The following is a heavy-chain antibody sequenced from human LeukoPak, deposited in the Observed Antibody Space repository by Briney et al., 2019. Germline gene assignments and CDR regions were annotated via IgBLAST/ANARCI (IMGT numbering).Heavy chain of an antibody. Sequence: VASVKVSCKASGYTFTSYAIHWVRQAPEQRLEWMGWISAGNGNTKYSQNFQGRVTFISNTSATTAFMELSSLRSEDAAVYYCARDSGSGSNDYWGQGTLVTVSS. CDR3: ARDSGSGSNDY. V-gene: IGHV1-3*01. CDR1: GYTFTSYA. J-gene: IGHJ4*02. CDR2: ISAGNGNT. D-gene: IGHD1-26*01.